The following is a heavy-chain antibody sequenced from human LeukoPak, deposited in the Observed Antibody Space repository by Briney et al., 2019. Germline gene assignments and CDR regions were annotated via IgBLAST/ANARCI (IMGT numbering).Heavy chain of an antibody. D-gene: IGHD6-13*01. CDR3: TRAGGGSSWFPAFFDY. V-gene: IGHV3-49*04. CDR1: GFTFGDYA. Sequence: GGTLRLSCTASGFTFGDYAMSWVREAPGKRLERGGFIRSKAYGGTTEYAASVKGRFTISRDDSKSIAYLQMNSLKTEDTAVYYCTRAGGGSSWFPAFFDYWGQGTLVTVSS. CDR2: IRSKAYGGTT. J-gene: IGHJ4*02.